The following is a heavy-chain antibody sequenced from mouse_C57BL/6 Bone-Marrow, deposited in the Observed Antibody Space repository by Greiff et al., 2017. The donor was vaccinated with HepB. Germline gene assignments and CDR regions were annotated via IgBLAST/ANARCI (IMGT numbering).Heavy chain of an antibody. CDR2: FYPGSGSI. D-gene: IGHD2-2*01. CDR3: ARRYGYDGNFDY. Sequence: VQRVESGAELVKPGASVKLSCKASGYTFTEYTIHWVKQRSGQGLEWIGWFYPGSGSIKYNEKFKDKATLTADKSSSTVYMELSRLTSEDSAVYFCARRYGYDGNFDYWGQGTTLTVSS. CDR1: GYTFTEYT. J-gene: IGHJ2*01. V-gene: IGHV1-62-2*01.